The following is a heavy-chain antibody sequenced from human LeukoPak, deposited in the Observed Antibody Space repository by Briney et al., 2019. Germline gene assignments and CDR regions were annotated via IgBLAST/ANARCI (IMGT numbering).Heavy chain of an antibody. CDR1: GYTFTSYD. J-gene: IGHJ5*02. CDR2: MNPNSGNT. Sequence: ASVKVSCKASGYTFTSYDINWARQATGQGLEWMGWMNPNSGNTGYAQKFQGRVTMTRNTSISTAYMELSSLRSEDTAVYYCARGPRSGWNDVWFDPWGQGTLVTVSS. D-gene: IGHD1-1*01. CDR3: ARGPRSGWNDVWFDP. V-gene: IGHV1-8*01.